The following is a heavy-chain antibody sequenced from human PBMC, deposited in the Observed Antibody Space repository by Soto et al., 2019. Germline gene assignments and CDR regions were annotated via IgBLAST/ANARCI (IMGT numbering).Heavy chain of an antibody. CDR1: GGSISSSSYY. CDR2: IYYSGST. J-gene: IGHJ6*02. D-gene: IGHD1-26*01. CDR3: ARVAVGYSGSYYGYDMEV. Sequence: PSETLSLTCTVSGGSISSSSYYWGWIRQPPGKGLDWIGNIYYSGSTYYNPSLKSRVAISVDTSKNQFSLKLSSVTAADTAVYFCARVAVGYSGSYYGYDMEVWGQGTTVTVS. V-gene: IGHV4-39*01.